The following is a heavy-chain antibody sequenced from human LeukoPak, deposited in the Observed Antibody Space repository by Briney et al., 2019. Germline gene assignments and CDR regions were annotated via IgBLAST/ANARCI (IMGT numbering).Heavy chain of an antibody. CDR3: ARGRNKYYDILTGPCDY. V-gene: IGHV4-61*02. CDR2: IYTSGST. Sequence: SETLSLTCTVSGGSISSGSYYWSWIRQPAGKGLEWIGRIYTSGSTNYNPSLKSRVTISVDTSKNQFSLKLSSVTAADTAVYYCARGRNKYYDILTGPCDYWGQGTLVTVSS. D-gene: IGHD3-9*01. CDR1: GGSISSGSYY. J-gene: IGHJ4*02.